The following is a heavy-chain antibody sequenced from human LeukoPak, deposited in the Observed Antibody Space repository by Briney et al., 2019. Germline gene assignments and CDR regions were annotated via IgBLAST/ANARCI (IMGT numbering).Heavy chain of an antibody. CDR1: GGSISSGGYS. CDR2: IYPSGST. CDR3: ARGKGIVVVPAAIWFDP. D-gene: IGHD2-2*01. V-gene: IGHV4-30-2*01. Sequence: SEALSLTCAVSGGSISSGGYSWSWIRQPPGKGLEWIGYIYPSGSTYYNPSLKSRVTISVDRSKNQFSLKLSSVTAADTAVYYCARGKGIVVVPAAIWFDPWGQGTLVTVSS. J-gene: IGHJ5*02.